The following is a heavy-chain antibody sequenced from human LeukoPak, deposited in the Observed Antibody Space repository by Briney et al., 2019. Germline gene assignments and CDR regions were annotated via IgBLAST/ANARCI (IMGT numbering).Heavy chain of an antibody. CDR3: ARAGFSSSWYVTS. Sequence: GGSLRLSCAASGFTFSSYSMNWVRQAPGKGLEWVSPISSSSSYIYYADSVKGRFTISRDNAENSLFLQMNSLRVEDTAVYYCARAGFSSSWYVTSWGQGTLVTVSS. V-gene: IGHV3-21*01. D-gene: IGHD6-13*01. CDR1: GFTFSSYS. CDR2: ISSSSSYI. J-gene: IGHJ5*02.